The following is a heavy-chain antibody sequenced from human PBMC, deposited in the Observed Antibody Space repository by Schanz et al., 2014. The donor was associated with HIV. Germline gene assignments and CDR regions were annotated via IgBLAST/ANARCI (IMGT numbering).Heavy chain of an antibody. CDR2: FNVMLSKI. V-gene: IGHV1-69*01. CDR1: GGTFRSNA. CDR3: ASGRRSGIGWRMDV. D-gene: IGHD6-19*01. J-gene: IGHJ6*02. Sequence: VQLVQSGSEVKKPGSSVKVSCKAFGGTFRSNAITWVRQAPGQGLEWIGHFNVMLSKINSAQKFQGRVSMTADPSTNTAYMEMRGLRFEDTAVYYCASGRRSGIGWRMDVWGQGTTVSVSS.